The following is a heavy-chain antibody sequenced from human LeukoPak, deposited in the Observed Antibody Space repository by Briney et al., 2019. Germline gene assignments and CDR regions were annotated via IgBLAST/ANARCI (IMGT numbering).Heavy chain of an antibody. V-gene: IGHV4-34*01. J-gene: IGHJ4*02. D-gene: IGHD5-18*01. CDR1: GGSFSGYY. CDR3: ARGIQLWSHYFDY. CDR2: INHSGSA. Sequence: PSETLSLTCAVSGGSFSGYYWTWIRQPPGKGLEWIGEINHSGSANYNPSLMSRVTISLDTSKNHFSLNLSSVTAADTAVYYCARGIQLWSHYFDYWGQGTLVTVSS.